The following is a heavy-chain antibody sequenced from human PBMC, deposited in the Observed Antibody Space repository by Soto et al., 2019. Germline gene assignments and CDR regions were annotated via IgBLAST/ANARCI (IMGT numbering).Heavy chain of an antibody. V-gene: IGHV4-30-4*01. CDR2: IYYSGST. CDR3: ARDPRIRGGYSYGYFDY. Sequence: PSETLSLTGTVSGGSISSGDYYWSWIRQPPGKGLEWIGYIYYSGSTYYNPSLKSRVTISVDTSKNQFSLKLSSVTAADTAVYYCARDPRIRGGYSYGYFDYWGQGTLVTVSS. J-gene: IGHJ4*02. CDR1: GGSISSGDYY. D-gene: IGHD5-18*01.